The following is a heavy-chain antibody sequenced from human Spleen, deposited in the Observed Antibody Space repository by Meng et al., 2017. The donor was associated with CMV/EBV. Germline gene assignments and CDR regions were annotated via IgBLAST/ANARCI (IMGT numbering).Heavy chain of an antibody. CDR3: ARAGDWFDP. CDR2: INPNSGGT. V-gene: IGHV1-2*02. Sequence: KVSCEASGYTFTACCLNWVRRAPGQGLEWMGWINPNSGGTNYAQKFQGRVTMTRDTSITTVYMELSSLRSDDTAVYYCARAGDWFDPWGQGTLVTVSS. CDR1: GYTFTACC. J-gene: IGHJ5*02.